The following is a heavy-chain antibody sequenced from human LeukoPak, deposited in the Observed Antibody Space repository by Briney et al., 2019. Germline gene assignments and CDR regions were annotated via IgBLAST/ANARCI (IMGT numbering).Heavy chain of an antibody. CDR1: GYTFSDYY. CDR2: ISPNSAAT. D-gene: IGHD1-26*01. J-gene: IGHJ4*02. V-gene: IGHV1-2*02. CDR3: ARIRGGNNYHFDF. Sequence: ASVKVSCKTSGYTFSDYYTHWVRQAPGQGLEWMGWISPNSAATNYARRFQGRVTMTRDTSISTAYMELSRLTSDDTAVYYCARIRGGNNYHFDFWGQGTLVTVSS.